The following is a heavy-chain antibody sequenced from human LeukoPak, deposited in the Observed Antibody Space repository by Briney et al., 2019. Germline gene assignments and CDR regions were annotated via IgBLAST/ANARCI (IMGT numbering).Heavy chain of an antibody. Sequence: PSETLSLTCTVSGGSISSGDYYWSWIRQPPGKGLVWIGYLYYSGSTYYNPSLKSRVTVSVDTSKNQSSLKLSSVTAADTAVYYCASYLGVIGAWDYWGQGTLVTVSS. D-gene: IGHD2/OR15-2a*01. CDR2: LYYSGST. V-gene: IGHV4-30-4*08. J-gene: IGHJ4*02. CDR1: GGSISSGDYY. CDR3: ASYLGVIGAWDY.